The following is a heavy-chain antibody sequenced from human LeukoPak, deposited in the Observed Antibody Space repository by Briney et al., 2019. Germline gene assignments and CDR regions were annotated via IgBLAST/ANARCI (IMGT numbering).Heavy chain of an antibody. V-gene: IGHV3-23*01. CDR1: GFSFSSHV. CDR3: AKDQNYESSGYYGGFDY. CDR2: ISGSGGDT. J-gene: IGHJ4*02. Sequence: PGGSLRLSCAASGFSFSSHVMHWARQAPGKGLEWVSGISGSGGDTYYADSVKGRFTISRDNSKNTLNLQMNSLRAEDTALYYCAKDQNYESSGYYGGFDYWGQGTLVTVSS. D-gene: IGHD3-22*01.